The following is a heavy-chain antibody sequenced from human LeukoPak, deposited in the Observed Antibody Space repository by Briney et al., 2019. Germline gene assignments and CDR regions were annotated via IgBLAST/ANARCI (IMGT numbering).Heavy chain of an antibody. J-gene: IGHJ4*01. D-gene: IGHD3-16*01. V-gene: IGHV3-74*01. CDR1: GFTFSSHW. Sequence: GGSLRLSCVASGFTFSSHWMHWVRQVPGKGLMWVSRINGDGSRIHYGDSVKGRFTISRDNAKNTLYLQMTSLRGDDTAIYFCARDALGGRTKFDSWGHGSLVTVPS. CDR3: ARDALGGRTKFDS. CDR2: INGDGSRI.